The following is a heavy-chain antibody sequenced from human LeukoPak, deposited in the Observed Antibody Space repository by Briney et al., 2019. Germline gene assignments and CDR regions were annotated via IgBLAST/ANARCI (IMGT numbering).Heavy chain of an antibody. J-gene: IGHJ4*02. D-gene: IGHD3-22*01. Sequence: SETLSLTCTVSGGSISSSSYYWGWIRQPPGKGLGWIGSIYYSGSTYYNPSLKSRVTISVDTSKNQFSLKLSSVTAADMAVYYCARQGNYDSSGYFQVYYWGQGTLVTVSS. CDR1: GGSISSSSYY. CDR2: IYYSGST. CDR3: ARQGNYDSSGYFQVYY. V-gene: IGHV4-39*01.